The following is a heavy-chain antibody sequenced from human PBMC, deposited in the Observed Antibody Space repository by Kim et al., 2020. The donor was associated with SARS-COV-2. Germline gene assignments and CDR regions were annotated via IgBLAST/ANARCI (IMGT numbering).Heavy chain of an antibody. V-gene: IGHV3-33*01. J-gene: IGHJ3*02. CDR1: GFTFSSYG. CDR2: IWYDGSNK. CDR3: ARDGSSSWYWNAFDI. Sequence: GWSLRLSCAASGFTFSSYGMHWVRQAPGKGLEWVAVIWYDGSNKYYADSVKGRFTISRDNSKNTLYLQMNSLRAEDTAVYYCARDGSSSWYWNAFDIWGQGTMVTVSS. D-gene: IGHD6-13*01.